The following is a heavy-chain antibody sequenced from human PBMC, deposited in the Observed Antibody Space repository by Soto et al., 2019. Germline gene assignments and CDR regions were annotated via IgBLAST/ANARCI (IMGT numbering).Heavy chain of an antibody. CDR1: GFTFSTYA. J-gene: IGHJ3*02. Sequence: AQLLESGEGLAHPGGSLRLSGAASGFTFSTYAMSWVRQAPGKGLEWVSAISDSGAFIYHAESVKGRFTISRDNSINTLYLQMNSLRTEDTALYYCAHPRGYGVFDAYDIWGQGTMVTVSS. D-gene: IGHD4-17*01. CDR3: AHPRGYGVFDAYDI. V-gene: IGHV3-23*01. CDR2: ISDSGAFI.